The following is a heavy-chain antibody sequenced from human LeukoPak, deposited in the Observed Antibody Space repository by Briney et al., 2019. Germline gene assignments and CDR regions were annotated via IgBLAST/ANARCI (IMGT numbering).Heavy chain of an antibody. Sequence: SETLSLTCTVSGGSISSYYWSWIRQPPGKGLEWIGYIYYSGSTNYSPSLKSRVTISVDTSKNQFSLKLSSVTAADTAVYYCPREEVAYYDILTGYVLVRPNEYFHLWGRGTLVTVSS. CDR2: IYYSGST. V-gene: IGHV4-59*01. J-gene: IGHJ2*01. CDR3: PREEVAYYDILTGYVLVRPNEYFHL. CDR1: GGSISSYY. D-gene: IGHD3-9*01.